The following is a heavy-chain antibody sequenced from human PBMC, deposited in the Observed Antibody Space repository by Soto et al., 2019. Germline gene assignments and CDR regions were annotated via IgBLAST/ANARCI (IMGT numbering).Heavy chain of an antibody. D-gene: IGHD1-26*01. CDR2: IYYSGST. CDR3: ARGIEKVGTYYYYGMDV. J-gene: IGHJ6*02. V-gene: IGHV4-59*01. Sequence: SETLSLTCTVSGGSISSYYWSWIRQPPGKGLEWIGYIYYSGSTNYNPSLKSRVTISVDTSKNQFSLKLSSVTAADTAVYYCARGIEKVGTYYYYGMDVWGQGTTVTVSS. CDR1: GGSISSYY.